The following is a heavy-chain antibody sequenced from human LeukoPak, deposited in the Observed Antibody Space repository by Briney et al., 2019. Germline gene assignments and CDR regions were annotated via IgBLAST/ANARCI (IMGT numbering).Heavy chain of an antibody. V-gene: IGHV3-15*01. CDR1: GFTLRNAW. D-gene: IGHD5-18*01. Sequence: GGSLRLSCATSGFTLRNAWISWVRQAPGKGLEWVGRMRSEARGGAPDYAALVKGRFIISIDDSRSTLYLQMHSLETEDTALYYCTTEGFTYGHHALGIWGQGTVVTVSS. CDR2: MRSEARGGAP. CDR3: TTEGFTYGHHALGI. J-gene: IGHJ3*02.